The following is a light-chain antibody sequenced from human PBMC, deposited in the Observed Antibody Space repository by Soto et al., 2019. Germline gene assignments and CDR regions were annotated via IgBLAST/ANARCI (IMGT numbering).Light chain of an antibody. Sequence: EIVMTQSPATLSVSPGDRATLSCRASQSVSSSLAWYQQKPGQAPGLLIYYASTRATGIPARFSGSGSGTEFTLTISSLQSEDFAVYYCQQYDNWPPYTFGQGTKLEIK. CDR1: QSVSSS. V-gene: IGKV3-15*01. CDR3: QQYDNWPPYT. J-gene: IGKJ2*01. CDR2: YAS.